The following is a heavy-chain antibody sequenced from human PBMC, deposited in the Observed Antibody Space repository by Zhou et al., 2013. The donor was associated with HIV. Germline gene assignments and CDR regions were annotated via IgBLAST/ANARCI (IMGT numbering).Heavy chain of an antibody. Sequence: QVQLVQSGAEVKKPGSSVKVSCKASGGTFSSYAISWVRQTPGQGLEWMGAIVPMLRTTNYAQKFQGRVTITTDESTTTAYMELNTLTSGDTAIYYCARNKLGESHYYYLEVWGQGTAVTVSS. D-gene: IGHD3-16*01. V-gene: IGHV1-69*05. J-gene: IGHJ6*03. CDR1: GGTFSSYA. CDR3: ARNKLGESHYYYLEV. CDR2: IVPMLRTT.